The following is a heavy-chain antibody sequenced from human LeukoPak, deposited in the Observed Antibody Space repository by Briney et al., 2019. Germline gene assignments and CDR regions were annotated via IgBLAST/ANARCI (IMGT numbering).Heavy chain of an antibody. CDR2: IKSKTDGGTT. J-gene: IGHJ6*04. D-gene: IGHD3-10*02. V-gene: IGHV3-15*01. CDR3: AELGITMIGGV. CDR1: GFTFSNAW. Sequence: GGSLRLSCAASGFTFSNAWMSWVRQAPGKGLEWVGRIKSKTDGGTTDYAAPVKGRFTISRDNAKNSLYLQMNSLRAEDTAVYYCAELGITMIGGVWGKGTTVTISS.